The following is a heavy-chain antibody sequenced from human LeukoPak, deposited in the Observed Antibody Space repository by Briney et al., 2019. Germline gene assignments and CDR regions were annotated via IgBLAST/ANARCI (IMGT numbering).Heavy chain of an antibody. D-gene: IGHD4-23*01. Sequence: SETLSLTCAVYGGSFSGYYWSWIRQPPGKGLEWIGEINHSGSTNYNPSLKSRVTISVDTSKNQFSLKLSSVTAADTAVYYRACLSGGNGDYWGQGTLVTVSS. CDR1: GGSFSGYY. J-gene: IGHJ4*02. CDR2: INHSGST. CDR3: ACLSGGNGDY. V-gene: IGHV4-34*01.